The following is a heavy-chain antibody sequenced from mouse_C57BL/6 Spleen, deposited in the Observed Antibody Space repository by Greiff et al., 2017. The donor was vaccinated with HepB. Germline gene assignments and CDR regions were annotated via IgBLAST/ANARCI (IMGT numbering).Heavy chain of an antibody. CDR2: IYPGDGDT. D-gene: IGHD2-5*01. CDR3: ARSDYSNPYWYFDV. V-gene: IGHV1-82*01. CDR1: GYAFSSSW. Sequence: QVQLQQSGPELVKPGASVKISCKASGYAFSSSWMNWVKQRPGKGLEWIGRIYPGDGDTNYNGKFKGKATLTADKSSSTAYRQLSSLNSEDSAVYFCARSDYSNPYWYFDVWGTGTTVTVSS. J-gene: IGHJ1*03.